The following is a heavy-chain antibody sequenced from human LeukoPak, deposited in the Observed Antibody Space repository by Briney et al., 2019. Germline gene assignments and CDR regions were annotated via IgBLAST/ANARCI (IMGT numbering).Heavy chain of an antibody. CDR2: INNVGSHI. V-gene: IGHV3-21*01. J-gene: IGHJ4*02. CDR3: ARGLGYYDSSGYPDQYYFDY. Sequence: PGGSLRLSCAVSGFTFSSSAMNWVRQAPGKGLEWVSSINNVGSHIYYADSVKGRFTISRDNAKNTLYLEMNNLRAEDTAVYYCARGLGYYDSSGYPDQYYFDYWGQGTLVTVSS. D-gene: IGHD3-22*01. CDR1: GFTFSSSA.